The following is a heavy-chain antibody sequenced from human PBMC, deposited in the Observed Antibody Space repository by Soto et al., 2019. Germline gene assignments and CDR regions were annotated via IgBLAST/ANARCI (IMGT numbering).Heavy chain of an antibody. V-gene: IGHV1-18*01. CDR1: GYTFTSYG. CDR3: ARDDAKLRWFGEPPFDY. CDR2: ISAYNGNT. Sequence: ASVKVSCKASGYTFTSYGISWVRQAPGQGLEWMGWISAYNGNTNYAQKLQGRVTMTTDTSTSTAYMELRSLRSDDTAVYYCARDDAKLRWFGEPPFDYWGQGTLVTVSS. D-gene: IGHD3-10*01. J-gene: IGHJ4*02.